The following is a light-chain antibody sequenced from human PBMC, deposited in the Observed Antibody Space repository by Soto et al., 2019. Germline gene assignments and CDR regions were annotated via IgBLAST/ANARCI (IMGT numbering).Light chain of an antibody. V-gene: IGKV1-39*01. CDR1: QSIGNY. CDR3: QQSYTTPFT. J-gene: IGKJ3*01. CDR2: AAS. Sequence: DMQMTQSPSSLSASVGDRVTITCRTSQSIGNYLNWYQQKPGEAPKLLICAASSLQRGVPSRFSGSGSGTDFTLTITSLQPEDFAIYYCQQSYTTPFTFGPGTKVHVK.